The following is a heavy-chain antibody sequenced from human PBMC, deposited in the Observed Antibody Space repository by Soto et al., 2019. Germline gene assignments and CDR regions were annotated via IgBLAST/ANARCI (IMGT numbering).Heavy chain of an antibody. CDR1: GGSISSSSYY. CDR2: IYYSGST. V-gene: IGHV4-39*01. CDR3: ARQTSYYDSSGYYLGAFDI. D-gene: IGHD3-22*01. Sequence: QLQLQESGPGLVKPSETLSLTCTVSGGSISSSSYYWGWIRQPPGKGLEWIGSIYYSGSTYYNPSLKSRVTISVDTSRNRFSLKLSSVTAADTAVYYCARQTSYYDSSGYYLGAFDIWGQGTMVTVSS. J-gene: IGHJ3*02.